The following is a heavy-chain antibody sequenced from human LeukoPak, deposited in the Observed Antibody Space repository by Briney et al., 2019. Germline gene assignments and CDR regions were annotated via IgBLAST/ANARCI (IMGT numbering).Heavy chain of an antibody. CDR1: GFIFSDYY. V-gene: IGHV3-11*05. D-gene: IGHD3-3*01. CDR2: ISNGSDFI. J-gene: IGHJ4*02. CDR3: ARETRSGSKTYEF. Sequence: NPGGSLRLSCAASGFIFSDYYMTWIRQAPGKGLEWVSYISNGSDFITYADSVKGRFTISRDNAKNSLYLHMNSLGADDMAVYYCARETRSGSKTYEFWGQGTLVTVSS.